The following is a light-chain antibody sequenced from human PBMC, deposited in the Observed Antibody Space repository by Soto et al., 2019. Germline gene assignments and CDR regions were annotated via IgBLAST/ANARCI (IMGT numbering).Light chain of an antibody. CDR2: GAS. CDR1: QSVSTNS. Sequence: EIMMSQSPDTLSLSPGERATLSCRASQSVSTNSLAWYQQRPGQAPRPLIYGASSRATGTPDRFSGSGSGTDFTLIISRLEPEDFAVYYCQQYGSSVLTFGGGTKVDIK. J-gene: IGKJ4*01. CDR3: QQYGSSVLT. V-gene: IGKV3-20*01.